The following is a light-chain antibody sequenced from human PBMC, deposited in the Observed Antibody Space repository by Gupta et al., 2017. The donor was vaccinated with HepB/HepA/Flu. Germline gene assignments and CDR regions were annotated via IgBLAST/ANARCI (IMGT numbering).Light chain of an antibody. Sequence: DIVMTQTPLSLSVTPGQPASISCKSSQSLLHTNGKTYLYWYLQKPGQPPQFLIYEASNRVSGVPDRFSGSGSGTDFTLKISRVEADDVGVYYCRKSIRYPRTFGHGTKVDIK. J-gene: IGKJ3*01. CDR3: RKSIRYPRT. CDR1: QSLLHTNGKTY. V-gene: IGKV2D-29*01. CDR2: EAS.